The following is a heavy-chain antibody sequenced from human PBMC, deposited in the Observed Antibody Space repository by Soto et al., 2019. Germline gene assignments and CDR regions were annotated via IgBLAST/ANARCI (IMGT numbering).Heavy chain of an antibody. CDR3: ARALKRGSSGPRPFDY. Sequence: QVQLVQSGAEVKKPGASVKVSCKASGYTFTSYGISWVRQAPGQGLEWMGWISAYNGNTNYAQKLQGRVTMTTDTATSTAYMELRSLRSDDTAVYYCARALKRGSSGPRPFDYWGQGTLVTVSS. CDR2: ISAYNGNT. D-gene: IGHD6-25*01. CDR1: GYTFTSYG. V-gene: IGHV1-18*01. J-gene: IGHJ4*02.